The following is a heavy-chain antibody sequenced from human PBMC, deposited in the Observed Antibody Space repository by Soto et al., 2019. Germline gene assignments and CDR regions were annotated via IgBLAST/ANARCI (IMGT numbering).Heavy chain of an antibody. D-gene: IGHD1-7*01. J-gene: IGHJ4*02. Sequence: SETLSLTCTVPGGSISSGDYYWSWIRQHPGKGLEWIGHIYNSGSTYYNPSLKSRVTISVDTSKNQFSLNLSFVTAADTAVYYCATMGTPATGLYYFDYWGQGTLVTVSS. CDR1: GGSISSGDYY. V-gene: IGHV4-30-4*08. CDR2: IYNSGST. CDR3: ATMGTPATGLYYFDY.